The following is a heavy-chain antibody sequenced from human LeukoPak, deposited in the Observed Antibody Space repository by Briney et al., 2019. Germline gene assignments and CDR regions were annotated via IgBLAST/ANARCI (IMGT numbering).Heavy chain of an antibody. CDR1: GFTFSDYY. Sequence: PGGSLRLSCAASGFTFSDYYMSWIRQAPGKGLEWVSYISSSGSTIYYADSVKGRFTISRDNAKNSLYLQMNSLRAEDTAVYYCAKDRWFGRHWYFDLWGRGTLVTVSS. CDR2: ISSSGSTI. J-gene: IGHJ2*01. V-gene: IGHV3-11*01. D-gene: IGHD3-10*01. CDR3: AKDRWFGRHWYFDL.